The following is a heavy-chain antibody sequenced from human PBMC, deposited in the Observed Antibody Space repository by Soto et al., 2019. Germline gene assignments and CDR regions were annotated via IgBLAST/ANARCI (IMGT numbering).Heavy chain of an antibody. V-gene: IGHV3-23*01. CDR3: AKGVPGDLYYYYYMDV. Sequence: GGSLRLSCAASGFTFSSYAMSWVRQAPGKGLEWVSAISGSGGSTYYADSVKGRFTISRDNSKNTLYLQMNSLRAEDTAVYYCAKGVPGDLYYYYYMDVWGKGTTVTVSS. CDR1: GFTFSSYA. CDR2: ISGSGGST. J-gene: IGHJ6*03. D-gene: IGHD4-17*01.